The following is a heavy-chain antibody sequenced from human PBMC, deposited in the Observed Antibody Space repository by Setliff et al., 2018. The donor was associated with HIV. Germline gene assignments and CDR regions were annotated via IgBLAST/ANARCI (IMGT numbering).Heavy chain of an antibody. CDR2: INHGGST. CDR1: GVSFNNYS. D-gene: IGHD3-22*01. Sequence: SETLSLTCAVFGVSFNNYSYNWFRQPPGRGLEWIGEINHGGSTNYNSSLKSRVTMSMDTSKNQFSLEMRSLTAADTAVYYCARDKRYYYDSSIYWYFDLWGRGTLVTVSS. CDR3: ARDKRYYYDSSIYWYFDL. V-gene: IGHV4-34*01. J-gene: IGHJ2*01.